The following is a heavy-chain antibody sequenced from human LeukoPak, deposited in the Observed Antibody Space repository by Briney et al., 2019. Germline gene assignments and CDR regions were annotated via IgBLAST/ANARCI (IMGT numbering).Heavy chain of an antibody. CDR3: ARMGELERRGSFDY. J-gene: IGHJ4*02. CDR2: ISYDGSSK. CDR1: GFTFSSYA. V-gene: IGHV3-30*04. Sequence: PGGSLRLSCAASGFTFSSYAMHWVRQAPGKGLEWVAVISYDGSSKYYADSVKGRFTISRDNSKNTLYLQMNSLRAEDKAVYYCARMGELERRGSFDYWGQGTLVTVSS. D-gene: IGHD1-1*01.